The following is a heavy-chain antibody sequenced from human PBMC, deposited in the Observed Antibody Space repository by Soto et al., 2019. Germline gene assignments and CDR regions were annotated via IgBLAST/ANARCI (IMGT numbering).Heavy chain of an antibody. CDR2: ISGSGGST. CDR1: GFTFSSYA. V-gene: IGHV3-23*01. Sequence: GGSLRLSCAASGFTFSSYAMSWVRQAPGKGLEWVSAISGSGGSTYYADSVKGRFTISRDNSKNTLYLQMNSLGAEDTAVYYCAKDGNPIPYLTGYYRLGWFDPWGQGTLVTV. CDR3: AKDGNPIPYLTGYYRLGWFDP. D-gene: IGHD3-9*01. J-gene: IGHJ5*02.